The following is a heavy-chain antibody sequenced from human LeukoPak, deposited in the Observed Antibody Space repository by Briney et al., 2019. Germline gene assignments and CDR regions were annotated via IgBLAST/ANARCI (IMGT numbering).Heavy chain of an antibody. CDR3: ARLLDNDGSGDSDTFDL. CDR1: GGSINGHF. J-gene: IGHJ3*01. Sequence: SETLSLTCTVSGGSINGHFWTWIRQPPGKGLEWIAFIHYAGRIRYNPSLQSRATISLDRSESRFSLKLTSVTAADSAVYYCARLLDNDGSGDSDTFDLWGQGTGVVVSS. V-gene: IGHV4-59*11. CDR2: IHYAGRI. D-gene: IGHD3-22*01.